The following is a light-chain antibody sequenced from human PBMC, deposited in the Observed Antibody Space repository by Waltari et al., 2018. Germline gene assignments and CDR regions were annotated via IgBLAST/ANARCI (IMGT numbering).Light chain of an antibody. V-gene: IGKV3-11*01. CDR3: QHRDDLGA. Sequence: EIVLAQSPAILSLSPGESALLSCRASQSVSNLAWYQQKPGHTPRLLISDASNRATGIPARFSGSGSGTDFTLTINSLEPEDFAVYYCQHRDDLGAFGPGTRVDI. CDR1: QSVSN. J-gene: IGKJ3*01. CDR2: DAS.